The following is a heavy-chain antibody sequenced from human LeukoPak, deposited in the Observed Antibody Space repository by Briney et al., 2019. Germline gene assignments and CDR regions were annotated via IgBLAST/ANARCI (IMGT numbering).Heavy chain of an antibody. J-gene: IGHJ6*03. CDR1: GFTFSSYG. Sequence: QPGGSLRLSCAASGFTFSSYGMHWVRQAPGKGLEWVAFIRYDGSNKYYADSVKGRFTISRDNSKNTLYLQMNSLRAEDTAVYYCAKGPFYSNYALYYYYYYYMDVWGKGTTVTISS. CDR2: IRYDGSNK. CDR3: AKGPFYSNYALYYYYYYYMDV. D-gene: IGHD4-11*01. V-gene: IGHV3-30*02.